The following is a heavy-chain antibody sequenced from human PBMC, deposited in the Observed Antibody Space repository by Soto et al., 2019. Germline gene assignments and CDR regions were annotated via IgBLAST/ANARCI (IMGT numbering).Heavy chain of an antibody. Sequence: ASVKVSCKASGYTFTSYAMHWVRQAPGQRLEWMGWINAGNGNTKYSQKFQGRVTITRDTSASTAYMELSSLRSEDTAVYYCAREYRYCSSTSCHYYGMDVWGQGTRSPSP. CDR3: AREYRYCSSTSCHYYGMDV. J-gene: IGHJ6*02. CDR1: GYTFTSYA. D-gene: IGHD2-2*01. V-gene: IGHV1-3*01. CDR2: INAGNGNT.